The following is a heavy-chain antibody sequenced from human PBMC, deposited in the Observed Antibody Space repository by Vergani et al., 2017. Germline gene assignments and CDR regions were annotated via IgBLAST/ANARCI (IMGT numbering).Heavy chain of an antibody. CDR1: GFTFDDYA. Sequence: EVQLVESGGGLVQPGRSLRLSCAASGFTFDDYAMQWVRQAPGKGLEWVSGISWNSGSIGYADSVKGRFTISRDNAKNTLDLQMNSLRAEDTAVYYCAKDWEQLASPYYYYYYGIDVWGQGTTVTVSS. V-gene: IGHV3-9*01. D-gene: IGHD6-6*01. CDR2: ISWNSGSI. J-gene: IGHJ6*02. CDR3: AKDWEQLASPYYYYYYGIDV.